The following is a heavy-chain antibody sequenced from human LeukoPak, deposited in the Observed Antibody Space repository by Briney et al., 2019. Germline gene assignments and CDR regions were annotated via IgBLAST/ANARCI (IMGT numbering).Heavy chain of an antibody. CDR1: GGSVSSGSYY. D-gene: IGHD3-10*01. CDR2: IYYSGST. J-gene: IGHJ4*02. V-gene: IGHV4-61*01. Sequence: SETLSLTCTVSGGSVSSGSYYWSWIRQPPGKGLEWIGYIYYSGSTNYNPSLKSRVTISVDTSKNQFSLKLSSVTAADTAVYYCARGAHYYGSGGFDYWGQGTLVTVSS. CDR3: ARGAHYYGSGGFDY.